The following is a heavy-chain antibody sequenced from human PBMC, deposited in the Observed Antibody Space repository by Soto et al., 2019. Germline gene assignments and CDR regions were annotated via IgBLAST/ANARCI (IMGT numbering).Heavy chain of an antibody. CDR1: GFSFRNAW. Sequence: ELQLVESGGGLVKPGGSLRLSCAASGFSFRNAWMSWVRQAPGKGLEWVGHIKSQGDGGTRDYAAPVKGRFTISRDDSKNTLFLQMNSLKNEDTAAYFCTTDLQAYCDGTTCYAGNYYYDDMDVWGQGTTVTVSS. J-gene: IGHJ6*02. CDR2: IKSQGDGGTR. CDR3: TTDLQAYCDGTTCYAGNYYYDDMDV. V-gene: IGHV3-15*01. D-gene: IGHD2-2*01.